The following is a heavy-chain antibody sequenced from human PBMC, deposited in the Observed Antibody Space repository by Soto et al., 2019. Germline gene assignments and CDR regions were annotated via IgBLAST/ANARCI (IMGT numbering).Heavy chain of an antibody. CDR2: IYYSVST. D-gene: IGHD3-22*01. J-gene: IGHJ5*02. Sequence: SETLSLTCTVSGGSISSGGYYWSWIREHPGKCLEWIVYIYYSVSTYYNPSLKSRVTISVDTSKNPFSLKLSAVTAADTAVYYCARGDKDDSSGYLHWFDPWGQGTLVT. CDR3: ARGDKDDSSGYLHWFDP. CDR1: GGSISSGGYY. V-gene: IGHV4-31*03.